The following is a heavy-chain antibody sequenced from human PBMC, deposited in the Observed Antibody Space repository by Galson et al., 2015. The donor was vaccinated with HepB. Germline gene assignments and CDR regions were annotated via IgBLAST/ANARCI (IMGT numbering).Heavy chain of an antibody. CDR3: ARGLLAARSALNY. CDR1: GFTFSSYA. V-gene: IGHV3-64*01. J-gene: IGHJ4*02. D-gene: IGHD6-6*01. Sequence: SLRLSCAASGFTFSSYAIDWVRQAPGKGLEYVSGISSQGVSTYYANSVKGRFTISRDNSKNTVYLQMGSLRAEDMAVYYCARGLLAARSALNYWGQGTLVTVSS. CDR2: ISSQGVST.